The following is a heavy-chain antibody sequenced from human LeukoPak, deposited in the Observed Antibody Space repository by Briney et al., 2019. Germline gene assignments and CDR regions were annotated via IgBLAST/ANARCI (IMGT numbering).Heavy chain of an antibody. J-gene: IGHJ4*01. V-gene: IGHV3-21*01. CDR1: GFTVSSYS. CDR3: ASSYYGSGSSFFDY. D-gene: IGHD3-10*01. Sequence: GGSLRLSCAASGFTVSSYSMNWVRQAPGKGLEWVSSISSGAGYIYYADSVEGRFSISRDNAKNSLYLQMNSLRAEDTAVYYCASSYYGSGSSFFDYWGHGTLVTVSS. CDR2: ISSGAGYI.